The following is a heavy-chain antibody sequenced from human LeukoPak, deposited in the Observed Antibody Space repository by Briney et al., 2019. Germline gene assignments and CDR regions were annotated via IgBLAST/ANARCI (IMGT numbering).Heavy chain of an antibody. CDR1: GFTFSSYS. Sequence: GGSLRLSCAASGFTFSSYSMNWVRQAPGKGLEWVSYISSGSLTIYYADSVKGRFTISRDNSKNSLYLQMNSLRAEDTALYYCAKDFSYYDFWSGYLDYWGQGTLVTVSS. CDR2: ISSGSLTI. V-gene: IGHV3-48*04. J-gene: IGHJ4*02. D-gene: IGHD3-3*01. CDR3: AKDFSYYDFWSGYLDY.